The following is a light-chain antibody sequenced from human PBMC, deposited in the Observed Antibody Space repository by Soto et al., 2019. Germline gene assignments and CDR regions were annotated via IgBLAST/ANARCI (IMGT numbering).Light chain of an antibody. CDR1: SSDVGYHNY. CDR2: EVN. Sequence: QSVLTQPASVSGSPGQSITISCTGNSSDVGYHNYVSWYRQHPGKAPRLMIYEVNNRPPGVSNRFSGSKSGNTASLTISGLQAEDEAYYYCSSSTRCTPLPYVFRSRTKVTVL. V-gene: IGLV2-14*01. CDR3: SSSTRCTPLPYV. J-gene: IGLJ1*01.